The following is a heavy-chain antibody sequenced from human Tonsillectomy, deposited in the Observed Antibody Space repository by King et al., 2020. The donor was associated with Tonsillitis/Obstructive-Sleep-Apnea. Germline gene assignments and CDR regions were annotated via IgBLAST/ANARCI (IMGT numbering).Heavy chain of an antibody. D-gene: IGHD2-15*01. Sequence: VQLVQSGAEVKKPGASVKVSCKASGYIFTSYGISWVPQAPGRGLEWMRWISGFNGNTNYAQKLQGRVTMTIDTSTNTAYMELRSLRSDDTAVYYCARVATRWYFDLWGRGTLITVSS. V-gene: IGHV1-18*01. CDR2: ISGFNGNT. J-gene: IGHJ2*01. CDR3: ARVATRWYFDL. CDR1: GYIFTSYG.